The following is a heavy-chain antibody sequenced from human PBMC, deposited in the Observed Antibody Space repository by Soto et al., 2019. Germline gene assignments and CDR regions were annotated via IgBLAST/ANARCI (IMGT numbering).Heavy chain of an antibody. V-gene: IGHV1-2*02. CDR2: IYPDTGGT. CDR3: AKEMQRGMGG. J-gene: IGHJ6*02. Sequence: DSVKVSCKASGYTFSDYHMHWVRQAPGQGLEWMGWIYPDTGGTIYAQKFQGRVTMTRDTSISTAYMELSRLRSDDTAVYYCAKEMQRGMGGWGQGTTVTVSS. CDR1: GYTFSDYH.